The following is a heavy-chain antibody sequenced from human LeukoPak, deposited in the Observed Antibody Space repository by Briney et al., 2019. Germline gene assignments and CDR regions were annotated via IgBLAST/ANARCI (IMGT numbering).Heavy chain of an antibody. CDR3: ARGPVVAAAGMSYYYYYMDV. CDR1: GGSISSGSYY. J-gene: IGHJ6*03. D-gene: IGHD6-13*01. V-gene: IGHV4-61*02. Sequence: SETLSLTCTVSGGSISSGSYYWSWIRQPAGKGLEWIGRIYTSGSTNYNPSLKSRVTISVDTSKNQFSLKLSSVTAADTAVYYCARGPVVAAAGMSYYYYYMDVWGKGTTVTVSS. CDR2: IYTSGST.